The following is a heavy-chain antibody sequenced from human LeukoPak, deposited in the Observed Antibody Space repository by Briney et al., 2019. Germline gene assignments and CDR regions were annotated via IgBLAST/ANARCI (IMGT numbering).Heavy chain of an antibody. CDR3: TRALSSDNWFASH. J-gene: IGHJ4*02. Sequence: GRSLRLSCAASGFTFDDYAMHWVRQAPGKGLEWVSGISWNSGSIGYADSVKGRFTISRDNARNSLHLQMDSLRAEDTAVYYCTRALSSDNWFASHWGQGTLVTVSS. D-gene: IGHD1-1*01. CDR1: GFTFDDYA. V-gene: IGHV3-9*01. CDR2: ISWNSGSI.